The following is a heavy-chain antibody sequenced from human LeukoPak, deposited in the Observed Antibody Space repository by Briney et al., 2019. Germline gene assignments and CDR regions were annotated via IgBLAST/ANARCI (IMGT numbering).Heavy chain of an antibody. Sequence: GGSLRLSCAASGFTFSSYAMSWVRQAPGKGLEAPGKGLEWVSTVSASGHATYYPDSVRGRFTISRDNSKSTLHLQMDSLRAEDSALYYCAKWPEGATPKFHHWGQGTLVTVSS. CDR3: AKWPEGATPKFHH. CDR2: VSASGHAT. J-gene: IGHJ4*02. D-gene: IGHD1-26*01. V-gene: IGHV3-23*01. CDR1: GFTFSSYA.